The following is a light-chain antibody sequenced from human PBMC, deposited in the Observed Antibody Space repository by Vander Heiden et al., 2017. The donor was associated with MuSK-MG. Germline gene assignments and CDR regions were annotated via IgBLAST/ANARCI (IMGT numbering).Light chain of an antibody. Sequence: SYQLTQTPSVSVSPGQTARFTCSGEALPKQFAFWFPQKPVQAPVLVIYKDTGRPSGIPERYSGSSSGKTVTLTIRGVQAEDEADYYCQSADRSGTYSVVFGGGTKLTVL. V-gene: IGLV3-25*03. CDR3: QSADRSGTYSVV. CDR2: KDT. J-gene: IGLJ2*01. CDR1: ALPKQF.